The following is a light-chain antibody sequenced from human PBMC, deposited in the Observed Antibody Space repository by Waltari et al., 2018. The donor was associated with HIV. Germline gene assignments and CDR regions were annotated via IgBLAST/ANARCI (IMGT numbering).Light chain of an antibody. CDR2: KDD. CDR1: ALPKHF. Sequence: SYELTQPPSVSVSPGPPARITCSGAALPKHFASLYQQKAGQAPLMVIYKDDKRPSGIPDRFSGSMSGTTVTLIISGVQPEDEADYYCESADDSGDHWVFGGGTKLSVL. J-gene: IGLJ3*02. V-gene: IGLV3-25*03. CDR3: ESADDSGDHWV.